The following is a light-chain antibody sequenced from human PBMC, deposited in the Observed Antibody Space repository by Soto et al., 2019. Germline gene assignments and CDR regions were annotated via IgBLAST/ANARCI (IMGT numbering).Light chain of an antibody. CDR3: QQRSNWPLP. J-gene: IGKJ4*01. CDR2: DAS. CDR1: QSISSY. V-gene: IGKV3-11*01. Sequence: EIVLTQSPATLSLSPGEGATLSCRASQSISSYLAWYQQKPGQAPRLLIYDASNRATGIPARFSGSGSGTDFTLPISSLEAEDFAVYYCQQRSNWPLPFGGGTKVEIK.